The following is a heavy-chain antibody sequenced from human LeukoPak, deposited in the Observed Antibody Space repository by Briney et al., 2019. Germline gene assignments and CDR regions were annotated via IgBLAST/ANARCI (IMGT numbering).Heavy chain of an antibody. CDR3: VRAAQEDRDPLTGHQTGNWFNP. J-gene: IGHJ5*02. D-gene: IGHD3-9*01. CDR1: GYTFITDD. Sequence: GASVTVSCKASGYTFITDDTNWVRQAAGQGPEWMGWINPNSGTTGYAQRFQGRVHLTRNTPISTAYMELSDLKSDDTAIYYCVRAAQEDRDPLTGHQTGNWFNPWGQGTLVTVSS. CDR2: INPNSGTT. V-gene: IGHV1-8*01.